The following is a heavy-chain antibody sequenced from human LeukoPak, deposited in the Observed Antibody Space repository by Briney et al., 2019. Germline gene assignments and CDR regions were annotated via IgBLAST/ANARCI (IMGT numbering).Heavy chain of an antibody. V-gene: IGHV4-4*07. CDR2: VYSSGST. Sequence: SETLSLTCTVSGGPISSYYWNWIRQPAGRGLEWTGRVYSSGSTNYNPSLKSRVTMAVDTSKNQFSLKLSSVTAADTAVYYCARGYYDFWSGKENDAFDIWGQGTMVTVSS. CDR3: ARGYYDFWSGKENDAFDI. J-gene: IGHJ3*02. D-gene: IGHD3-3*01. CDR1: GGPISSYY.